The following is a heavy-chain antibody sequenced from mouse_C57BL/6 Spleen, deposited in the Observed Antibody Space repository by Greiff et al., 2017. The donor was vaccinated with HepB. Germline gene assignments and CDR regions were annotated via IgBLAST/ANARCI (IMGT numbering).Heavy chain of an antibody. J-gene: IGHJ3*01. V-gene: IGHV3-1*01. D-gene: IGHD2-1*01. Sequence: EVHLVESGPGMVKPSQSLSLTCTVTGYSITSGYDWHWIRHFPGNKLEWMGYISYSGSTNYNPSLKSRISITHDTSKNHFFLKLNSVTTEDTATYYCARGAYGNPFAYWGQGTLVTVSA. CDR3: ARGAYGNPFAY. CDR1: GYSITSGYD. CDR2: ISYSGST.